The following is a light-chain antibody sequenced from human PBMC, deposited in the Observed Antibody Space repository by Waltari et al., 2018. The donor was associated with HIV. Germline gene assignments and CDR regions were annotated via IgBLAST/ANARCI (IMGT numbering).Light chain of an antibody. CDR1: SSDVGGYNY. Sequence: QSALTQPRSVSGSPGQSVSISCSGSSSDVGGYNYVSWYQQHPNKAPKLIIYDVNARPSGVPHRFSGSKAGNTATLTISGLQADDEADYFCSSFAGAYTFVIFGGGTKLAVV. J-gene: IGLJ2*01. V-gene: IGLV2-11*01. CDR3: SSFAGAYTFVI. CDR2: DVN.